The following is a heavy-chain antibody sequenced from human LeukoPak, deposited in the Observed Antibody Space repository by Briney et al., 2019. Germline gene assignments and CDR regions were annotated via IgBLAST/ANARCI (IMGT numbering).Heavy chain of an antibody. Sequence: HPGGSLRLSCSASGFTFSTYAMHWVRQAPGKGLEYVSAISSNGDSTHYADSVKGRFTISRDNSKNTLHLQMSSLRAEDTAVYYCVKQSRIAVTRGWSDYWGQGTLVTVSS. D-gene: IGHD6-19*01. CDR1: GFTFSTYA. CDR2: ISSNGDST. CDR3: VKQSRIAVTRGWSDY. J-gene: IGHJ4*02. V-gene: IGHV3-64D*09.